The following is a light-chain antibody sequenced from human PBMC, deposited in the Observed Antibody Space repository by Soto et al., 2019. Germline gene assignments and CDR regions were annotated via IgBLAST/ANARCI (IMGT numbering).Light chain of an antibody. CDR2: KAS. CDR1: QNISNW. CDR3: QQYDRCPYT. Sequence: DIPMTQSPSTLSASVGDTVTITCRASQNISNWLAWYQQKPGQAPKLLIHKASTIESGVPARFSGSGSGTDFTLTISSLQSDDFATFYCQQYDRCPYTFGQGTKLQIK. V-gene: IGKV1-5*03. J-gene: IGKJ2*01.